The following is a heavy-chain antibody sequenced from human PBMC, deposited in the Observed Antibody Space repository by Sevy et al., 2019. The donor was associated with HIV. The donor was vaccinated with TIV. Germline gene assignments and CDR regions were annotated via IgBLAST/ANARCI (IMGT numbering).Heavy chain of an antibody. CDR2: ISSSSSYI. J-gene: IGHJ6*02. CDR3: ARDDIVVVPAAQIYYYYGMDV. CDR1: GFTFSSYS. V-gene: IGHV3-21*01. Sequence: GGSLRLSCAASGFTFSSYSMNWVRQAPGKGLEWVSSISSSSSYIYYADSVKGRFPISRDNAKNSLYLKMNSLRAEDTAVYYCARDDIVVVPAAQIYYYYGMDVWGQGTTVTVSS. D-gene: IGHD2-2*01.